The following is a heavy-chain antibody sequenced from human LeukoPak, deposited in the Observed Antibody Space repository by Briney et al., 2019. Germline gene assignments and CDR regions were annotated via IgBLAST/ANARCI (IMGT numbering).Heavy chain of an antibody. V-gene: IGHV5-51*01. CDR3: ARYSNYYGSGPYYIYYWYFDL. CDR1: GYSFTSYW. CDR2: IYPGDSDT. J-gene: IGHJ2*01. D-gene: IGHD3-10*01. Sequence: GESLRISCKASGYSFTSYWIGWVRQMPGKGLEWMGIIYPGDSDTRYSPSFHGQVTFSVDKSISTAFLQWSSLQASDTAMYYCARYSNYYGSGPYYIYYWYFDLWGRGTLVTVSS.